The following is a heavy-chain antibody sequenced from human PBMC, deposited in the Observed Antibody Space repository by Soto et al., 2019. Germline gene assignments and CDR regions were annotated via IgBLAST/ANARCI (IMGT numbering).Heavy chain of an antibody. D-gene: IGHD1-26*01. J-gene: IGHJ4*02. CDR2: INAGSGNT. CDR3: ARGLGLYYFDY. CDR1: GYTFTSYA. Sequence: QVQLVQSGAEVKKPGASVKVSCKASGYTFTSYAMHWVRQAPGQRLEWMGWINAGSGNTKYSQKFQGRVTITRDTSASTAYMELSSLRSEDTAVYYCARGLGLYYFDYWGQGTLVTVSS. V-gene: IGHV1-3*01.